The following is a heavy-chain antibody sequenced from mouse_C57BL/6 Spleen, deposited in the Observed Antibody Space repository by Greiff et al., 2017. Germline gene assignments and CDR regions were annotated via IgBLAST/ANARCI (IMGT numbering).Heavy chain of an antibody. CDR2: IYPRSGST. D-gene: IGHD3-3*01. V-gene: IGHV1-85*01. CDR1: GYTFTSYW. CDR3: ARYSYDLDY. J-gene: IGHJ4*01. Sequence: QVQLQQSGAELVKPGASVKFSCKASGYTFTSYWINWVKQRPGQGLEWIGEIYPRSGSTNYNEKFKGKATFTADTSSSTAYMQLRSLTSEDSAIYFCARYSYDLDYWGQGTTVTVSS.